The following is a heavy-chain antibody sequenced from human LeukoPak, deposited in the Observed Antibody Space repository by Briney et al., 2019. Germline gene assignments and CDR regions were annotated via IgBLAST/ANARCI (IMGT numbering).Heavy chain of an antibody. V-gene: IGHV4-39*01. CDR1: GGSISSSSYY. D-gene: IGHD2-15*01. CDR3: ARLGGYCSGGSCYSFFDC. J-gene: IGHJ4*02. Sequence: SETLSLTCTVSGGSISSSSYYWGWIRQPPGKGLEWIGSIYYSGSTYYNLSLKSRVTISVDTSKNQFSLKLSSVTAADTAVYYCARLGGYCSGGSCYSFFDCWGEGALVTVSS. CDR2: IYYSGST.